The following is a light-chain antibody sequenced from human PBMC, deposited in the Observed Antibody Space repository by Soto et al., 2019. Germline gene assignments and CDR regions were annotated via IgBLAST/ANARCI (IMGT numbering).Light chain of an antibody. V-gene: IGKV3-20*01. J-gene: IGKJ1*01. CDR1: QSISSDY. CDR3: QQYGSSPWT. CDR2: GAS. Sequence: EIGLTQSPATLSLSPGERATLSCRASQSISSDYLVWYQQKPGQAPRLLIYGASSRATGIPDRFSGSGSGTDFTLTISRLEPEDFAVYYCQQYGSSPWTFGQGTKVDIK.